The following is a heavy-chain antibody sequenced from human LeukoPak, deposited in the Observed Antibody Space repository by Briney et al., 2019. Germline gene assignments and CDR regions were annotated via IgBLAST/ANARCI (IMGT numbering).Heavy chain of an antibody. CDR1: GFTFSSYW. J-gene: IGHJ4*02. Sequence: PWGSLRLSCVGSGFTFSSYWMTWVRQAPRKGLEWVANIKDDGSEKYSVDSVKGRFTISRDNAKNLLYLQMSSLRAEDTAVYYCARARIDYWGQGTLVTVSS. D-gene: IGHD1-14*01. CDR3: ARARIDY. CDR2: IKDDGSEK. V-gene: IGHV3-7*04.